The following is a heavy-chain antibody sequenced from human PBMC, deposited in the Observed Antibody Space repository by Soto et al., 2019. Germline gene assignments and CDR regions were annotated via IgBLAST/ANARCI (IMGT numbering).Heavy chain of an antibody. CDR1: GGTFSSYA. CDR2: IIPIFGTA. D-gene: IGHD5-18*01. V-gene: IGHV1-69*01. Sequence: QVQLVQSGAEVKKPGSSVKVSCKASGGTFSSYAISWVRQAPGQGLEWMGGIIPIFGTANYAQKFQGRVTITADESTSTAYMELSSLRSEDTAVYYCARVRRAKGSYGQVGSWFDPWGQGTLVTVSS. CDR3: ARVRRAKGSYGQVGSWFDP. J-gene: IGHJ5*02.